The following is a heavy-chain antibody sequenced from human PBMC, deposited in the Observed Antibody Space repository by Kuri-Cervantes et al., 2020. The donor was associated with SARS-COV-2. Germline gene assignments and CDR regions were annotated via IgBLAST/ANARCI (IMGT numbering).Heavy chain of an antibody. J-gene: IGHJ4*02. V-gene: IGHV4-61*10. Sequence: SETLSLTCTVSQDSISSGSFYWSWIRQPAGKGLELVGYIYRNGDTKYNPSLKNRVAISRDTSKNQFSLKLSSVTAADTAVYYCARGTPDSDYWGQGTLVTVSS. CDR2: IYRNGDT. CDR1: QDSISSGSFY. CDR3: ARGTPDSDY. D-gene: IGHD1-14*01.